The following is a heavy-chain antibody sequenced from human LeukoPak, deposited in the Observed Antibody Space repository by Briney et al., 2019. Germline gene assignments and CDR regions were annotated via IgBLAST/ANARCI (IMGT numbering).Heavy chain of an antibody. CDR2: ISGSGGST. J-gene: IGHJ4*02. CDR3: AKRDEDYGSGSYYNHYFDY. D-gene: IGHD3-10*01. CDR1: GFTFSSYA. V-gene: IGHV3-23*01. Sequence: GGSLRLSCAASGFTFSSYAMSWVRQAPGKGLEWVSAISGSGGSTYYADSVKGRFTISRDNSKNTLYLQMNNLRAEDTAVYYCAKRDEDYGSGSYYNHYFDYWGQGTLVTVSS.